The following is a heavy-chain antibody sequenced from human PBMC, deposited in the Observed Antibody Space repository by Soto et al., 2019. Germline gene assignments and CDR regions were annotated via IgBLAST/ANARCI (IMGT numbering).Heavy chain of an antibody. CDR1: GFTFSSYC. CDR3: ATDVSGDRNWFDP. Sequence: QVQLVESGGGVVQPGRSLRISCAASGFTFSSYCMHWVRKAPGKGLEWVALVWFDGSSKYYADSVKGRFTIYRDNSKNTLYLKMDSLRAEDTAVYYCATDVSGDRNWFDPWGQGTLVTVSS. D-gene: IGHD3-10*01. V-gene: IGHV3-33*01. CDR2: VWFDGSSK. J-gene: IGHJ5*02.